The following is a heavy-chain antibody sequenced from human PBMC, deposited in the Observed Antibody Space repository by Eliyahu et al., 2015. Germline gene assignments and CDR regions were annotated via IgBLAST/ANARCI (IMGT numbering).Heavy chain of an antibody. V-gene: IGHV3-33*01. CDR2: IWYDGSNK. D-gene: IGHD2-2*01. CDR1: GFTFSSYG. J-gene: IGHJ5*02. Sequence: QVQLVESGGGVVQPGRSLRLSCAASGFTFSSYGMHWVRQAPGKGLEWVAVIWYDGSNKYYADSVKGRFTISRDNSKNTLYLQMNSLRAEDTAVYYCARDVSRYCSSTSYRTFDPWGQGTLVTVSS. CDR3: ARDVSRYCSSTSYRTFDP.